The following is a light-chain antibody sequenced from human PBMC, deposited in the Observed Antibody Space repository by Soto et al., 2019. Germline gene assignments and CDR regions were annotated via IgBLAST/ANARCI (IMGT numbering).Light chain of an antibody. V-gene: IGKV3-11*01. CDR3: QQRSNWPPT. CDR1: QRVTSY. Sequence: EIVLTQSPATLSLSPGERATLSCRASQRVTSYLAWYQQKPGQAPRLLIYDASNRATGIPARFSGSGSGTDFTLTISRLEPEDFAVYYGQQRSNWPPTFGQGTKVEIK. J-gene: IGKJ1*01. CDR2: DAS.